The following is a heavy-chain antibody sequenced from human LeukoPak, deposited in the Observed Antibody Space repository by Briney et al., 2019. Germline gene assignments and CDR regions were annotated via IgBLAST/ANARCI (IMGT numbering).Heavy chain of an antibody. V-gene: IGHV3-21*01. CDR2: VSSSGRHM. Sequence: GGSLRLSCAASGFTFSSYSMNWVRQAPGKGLEWVSSVSSSGRHMYYADSVKGRFTISRDNAKKSLYLQMNSLRAEDTAVYYCGRVKEASAFDNWGQGTMVTVSS. CDR3: GRVKEASAFDN. D-gene: IGHD5-12*01. J-gene: IGHJ3*02. CDR1: GFTFSSYS.